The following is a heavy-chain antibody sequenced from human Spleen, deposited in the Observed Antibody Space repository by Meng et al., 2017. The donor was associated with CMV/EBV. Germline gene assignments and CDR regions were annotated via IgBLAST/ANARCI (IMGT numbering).Heavy chain of an antibody. CDR3: ARSLAFGIAPCDY. D-gene: IGHD2/OR15-2a*01. CDR1: GFTFGSYW. J-gene: IGHJ4*02. V-gene: IGHV3-74*01. Sequence: GESLKISCAASGFTFGSYWMHWVRQAPGKGLVWVSRIKGDGSRTVYADSVKGRFTISRDNAKNTLYMEMNSLRAEDTAVYYCARSLAFGIAPCDYWGQGTLVTVSS. CDR2: IKGDGSRT.